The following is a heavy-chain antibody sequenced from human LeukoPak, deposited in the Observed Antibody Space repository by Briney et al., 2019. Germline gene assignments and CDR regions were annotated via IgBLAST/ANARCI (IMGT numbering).Heavy chain of an antibody. J-gene: IGHJ4*02. CDR2: ITSSGGST. V-gene: IGHV3-23*01. CDR1: GFTFSSYA. D-gene: IGHD4-23*01. CDR3: AKLIRWPQGFDY. Sequence: GGCLRLSCAASGFTFSSYAMSWVRQAPGKGLEWVSGITSSGGSTYYADSVKGRFTISRDNSKNTLSLQMNSLRAEDTAVYYCAKLIRWPQGFDYWGQGTLVTVSS.